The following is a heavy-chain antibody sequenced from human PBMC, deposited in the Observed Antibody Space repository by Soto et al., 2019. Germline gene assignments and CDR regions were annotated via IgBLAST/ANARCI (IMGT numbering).Heavy chain of an antibody. CDR2: ISSSSSTI. Sequence: EVQLVESGGGLVQPGGSLRLSCAASGFTFSSYSMNWVRQAPGKGLVWVSYISSSSSTIYYADSVKGRFTISRDNAKNSLYLQMNSLRDEDTAVYYCARGSEWDYYYGMDVWGQGTTVTVSS. J-gene: IGHJ6*02. CDR1: GFTFSSYS. CDR3: ARGSEWDYYYGMDV. D-gene: IGHD1-26*01. V-gene: IGHV3-48*02.